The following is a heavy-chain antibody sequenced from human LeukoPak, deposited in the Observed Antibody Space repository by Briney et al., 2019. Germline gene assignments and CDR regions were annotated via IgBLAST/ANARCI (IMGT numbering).Heavy chain of an antibody. D-gene: IGHD6-13*01. Sequence: GASVKVSCKASGGTFSSYAISWVRQAPGQGLEWMGRTIPILGIANYGQKFQGRVTITADKSTSTAYMELSSLRSEDTAVYYCARIPNTGSSWYYYFDYWGQGTLVTVSS. CDR1: GGTFSSYA. CDR3: ARIPNTGSSWYYYFDY. CDR2: TIPILGIA. J-gene: IGHJ4*02. V-gene: IGHV1-69*04.